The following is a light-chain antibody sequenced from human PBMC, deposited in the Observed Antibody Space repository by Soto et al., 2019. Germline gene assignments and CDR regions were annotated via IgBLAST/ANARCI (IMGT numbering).Light chain of an antibody. CDR1: SGHSTYA. CDR2: LNSDGSH. V-gene: IGLV4-69*01. Sequence: QSVVTQSPSASASLGASVKLTCTLSSGHSTYAIAWHQQQPEKGPRYLMNLNSDGSHSKGDGIPDRFSGSCSGTERYLTISSLPSEDEADYYCQTWGTGIWVFGGGTKLTVL. J-gene: IGLJ3*02. CDR3: QTWGTGIWV.